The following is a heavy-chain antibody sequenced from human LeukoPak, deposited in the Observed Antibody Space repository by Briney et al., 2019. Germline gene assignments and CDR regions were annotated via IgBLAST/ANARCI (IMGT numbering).Heavy chain of an antibody. D-gene: IGHD5-24*01. Sequence: SETLSLTCTVSGGSISSYYWSWIRQPPGKGLEWIGYIYYSGSTNYNPSLKSRVTISVDTSKNQFSLKLSSVIAADTAVYYCAREQMGTTAWFDPWGQGTLVTVSS. CDR1: GGSISSYY. J-gene: IGHJ5*02. CDR3: AREQMGTTAWFDP. CDR2: IYYSGST. V-gene: IGHV4-59*01.